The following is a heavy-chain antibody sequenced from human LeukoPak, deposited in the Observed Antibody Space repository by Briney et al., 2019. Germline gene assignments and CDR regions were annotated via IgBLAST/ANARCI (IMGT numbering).Heavy chain of an antibody. CDR2: ISSSSSYI. Sequence: GGSLRLSCAASGFTFSSYSMNWVRQAPGKGLEWVSSISSSSSYIYYADLVKGRFTISRDNAKNSLYLQMNSLRAEDTAVYYCARDYDVWGSYRPYYYYMDVWGKGTTVTISS. V-gene: IGHV3-21*01. D-gene: IGHD3-16*02. CDR1: GFTFSSYS. CDR3: ARDYDVWGSYRPYYYYMDV. J-gene: IGHJ6*03.